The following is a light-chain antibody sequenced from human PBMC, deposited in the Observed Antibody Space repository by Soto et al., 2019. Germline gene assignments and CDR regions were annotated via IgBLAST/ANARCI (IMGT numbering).Light chain of an antibody. CDR1: QSISNY. CDR2: AAY. Sequence: DIQMTQSPSSLSASVGDRVTITCRASQSISNYLNWYQQKPGKAPKLLTYAAYSLQSGVQSRFSGSGSGTDFTLTIRSLQPEDFATYYCKQSYTTPLTFGGGTKVDIK. V-gene: IGKV1-39*01. J-gene: IGKJ4*01. CDR3: KQSYTTPLT.